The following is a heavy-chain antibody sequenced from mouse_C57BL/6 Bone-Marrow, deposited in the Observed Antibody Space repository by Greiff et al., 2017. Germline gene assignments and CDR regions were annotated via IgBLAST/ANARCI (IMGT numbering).Heavy chain of an antibody. CDR3: AREGLRRGFDY. J-gene: IGHJ2*01. CDR2: IDPSDSYT. CDR1: GYTFTSYW. Sequence: VQLQQPGAELVMPGASVKLSCKASGYTFTSYWMHWVKQRPGQGLEWIGEIDPSDSYTNYNQKFKGKSTLTVDKSSSTAYMQLSSLTSEDSAVYYGAREGLRRGFDYWGQGTTLTGSS. D-gene: IGHD2-4*01. V-gene: IGHV1-69*01.